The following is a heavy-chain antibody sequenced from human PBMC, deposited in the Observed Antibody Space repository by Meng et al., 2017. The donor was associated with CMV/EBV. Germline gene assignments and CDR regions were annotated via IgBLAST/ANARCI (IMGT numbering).Heavy chain of an antibody. D-gene: IGHD5-18*01. Sequence: SETLSLTCAISGDSVSSNSAAWSWIRQSPSRGLEWLGRTYYRSKWYNDYAVSVKSRITINPDTSKNQFSLQLNSVTPEDTAVDYCARGGGDTAMVDYWGQGTLVTVSS. CDR2: TYYRSKWYN. V-gene: IGHV6-1*01. J-gene: IGHJ4*02. CDR3: ARGGGDTAMVDY. CDR1: GDSVSSNSAA.